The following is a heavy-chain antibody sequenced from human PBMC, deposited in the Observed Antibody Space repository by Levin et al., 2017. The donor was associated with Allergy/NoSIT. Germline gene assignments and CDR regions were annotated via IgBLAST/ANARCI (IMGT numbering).Heavy chain of an antibody. J-gene: IGHJ4*02. V-gene: IGHV7-4-1*02. CDR2: INTNTGNP. CDR1: GYTFTSYA. CDR3: ASHTPNPGIAVADPFDY. D-gene: IGHD6-19*01. Sequence: GESLKISCKASGYTFTSYAMNWVRQAPGQGLEWMGWINTNTGNPTYAQGFTGRFVFSLDTSVSTAYLQISSLKAEDTAVYYCASHTPNPGIAVADPFDYWGQGTLVTVSS.